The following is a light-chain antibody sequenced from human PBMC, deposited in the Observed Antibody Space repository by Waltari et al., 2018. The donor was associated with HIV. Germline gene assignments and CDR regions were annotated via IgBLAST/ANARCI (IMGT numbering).Light chain of an antibody. CDR3: QQYKSYPRT. CDR2: KAS. Sequence: DIQMTPSPSTFSASVGDRVPITFRASPSISSRLAWYQQKPGKAPRLLIYKASSLDSGVPSRFSGSGSGTEFTLTISSLQPDDFANYYCQQYKSYPRTFGQGTKVEIK. CDR1: PSISSR. V-gene: IGKV1-5*03. J-gene: IGKJ1*01.